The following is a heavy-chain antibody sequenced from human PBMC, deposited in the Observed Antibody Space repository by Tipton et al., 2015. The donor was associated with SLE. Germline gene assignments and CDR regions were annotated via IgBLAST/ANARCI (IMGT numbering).Heavy chain of an antibody. CDR3: ARGGYSSGWYGDYFVY. D-gene: IGHD6-19*01. CDR2: ISYSGST. CDR1: GDTISDHY. J-gene: IGHJ4*02. Sequence: TLSLTCTVSGDTISDHYWSWIRQPPGKGLEWIGYISYSGSTNYSPSLKNRVTISLDTSKTQFSLKLRSVTAADTAIYYCARGGYSSGWYGDYFVYCGQGTLVTVSS. V-gene: IGHV4-59*11.